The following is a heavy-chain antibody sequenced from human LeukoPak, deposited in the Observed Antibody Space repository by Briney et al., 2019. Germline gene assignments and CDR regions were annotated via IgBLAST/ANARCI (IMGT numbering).Heavy chain of an antibody. V-gene: IGHV3-66*01. CDR3: AREGPTPPGYFDY. CDR1: GFTVSSNY. J-gene: IGHJ4*02. Sequence: GGSLRLSCAASGFTVSSNYMSWVRQAPGKGLEWVSVIYSGGSTYYADSVKGRFTISRDNSKNTLYLQMNSLRAEDTAVYYCAREGPTPPGYFDYWGQGTLVTVSS. CDR2: IYSGGST.